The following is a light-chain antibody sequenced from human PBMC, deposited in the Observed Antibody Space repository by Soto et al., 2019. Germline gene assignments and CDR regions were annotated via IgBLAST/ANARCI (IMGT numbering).Light chain of an antibody. Sequence: QPASVSGSPGQSITISCTGTSSDVGGYIYVSWYQQHPGKVPKLIIYDVINRPSGISDRFSGSKSGNTASLTISGLQAEDEADYYCSSYASSSTWVFGGGTKLTVL. CDR2: DVI. V-gene: IGLV2-14*01. CDR1: SSDVGGYIY. CDR3: SSYASSSTWV. J-gene: IGLJ3*02.